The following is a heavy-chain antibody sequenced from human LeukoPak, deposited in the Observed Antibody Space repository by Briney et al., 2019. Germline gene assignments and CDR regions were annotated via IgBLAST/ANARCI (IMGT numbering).Heavy chain of an antibody. CDR1: GGSFSGYY. CDR2: ISGSGGST. Sequence: ETLSLTCAVYGGSFSGYYWSWIRQPPGKGLEWVSAISGSGGSTYYADSVKGRFTISRDNSKNTLYLQMNSLRAEDTAVYYCAKQRDWGQGTLVTVSS. J-gene: IGHJ4*02. CDR3: AKQRD. V-gene: IGHV3-23*01.